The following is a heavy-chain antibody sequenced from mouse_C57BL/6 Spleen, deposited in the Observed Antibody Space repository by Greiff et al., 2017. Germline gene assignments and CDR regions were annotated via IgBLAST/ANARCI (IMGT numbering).Heavy chain of an antibody. V-gene: IGHV5-17*01. Sequence: EVKLVEPGGGLVKPGGSLKLSCAASGFPFSDYGMHWVRQAPEQGLEWVAYISRGSSTIPYADTVKGRFTIARDNAKNTLFLKMTSLRSEDTAMYYCARPGDYDAMAYWGQGTLVTVSA. CDR1: GFPFSDYG. D-gene: IGHD2-4*01. CDR2: ISRGSSTI. J-gene: IGHJ3*01. CDR3: ARPGDYDAMAY.